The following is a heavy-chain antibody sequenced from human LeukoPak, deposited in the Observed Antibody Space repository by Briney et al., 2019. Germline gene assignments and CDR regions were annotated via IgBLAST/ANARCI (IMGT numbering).Heavy chain of an antibody. CDR2: IYTSGST. CDR1: GGSISSYY. V-gene: IGHV4-4*07. J-gene: IGHJ6*03. Sequence: NSSETLSLTCTVSGGSISSYYWSWIRQPAGKGLEWIGRIYTSGSTNYNPSLKSRVTISVDTSKNQFSLKLSPVTAADTAVYYCARDQEAYCSSTSCYEYYYYMDVWGKGTTVTISS. CDR3: ARDQEAYCSSTSCYEYYYYMDV. D-gene: IGHD2-2*01.